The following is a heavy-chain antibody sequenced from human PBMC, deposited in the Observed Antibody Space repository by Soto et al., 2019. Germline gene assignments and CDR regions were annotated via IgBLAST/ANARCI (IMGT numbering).Heavy chain of an antibody. J-gene: IGHJ5*02. CDR3: AQSYGSSSWFDP. CDR1: GGSISSYY. V-gene: IGHV4-59*01. Sequence: ASETLSLTCTVSGGSISSYYWSWIRQPPGKGLEWIGYIYYSGSTNYNPSLKSRVTISVDTSKNQFSLKLSSVTAADTAVYYCAQSYGSSSWFDPWGQGTLVTVSS. D-gene: IGHD6-13*01. CDR2: IYYSGST.